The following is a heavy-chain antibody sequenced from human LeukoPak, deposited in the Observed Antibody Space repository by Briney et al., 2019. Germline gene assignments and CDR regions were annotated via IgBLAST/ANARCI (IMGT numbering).Heavy chain of an antibody. D-gene: IGHD6-19*01. J-gene: IGHJ4*02. CDR3: ARGHPSATGYSSGWYFHY. V-gene: IGHV1-46*01. CDR1: GYTFTSYY. CDR2: INPSADST. Sequence: ASVKVSCKASGYTFTSYYIHWVRQAPGQGLEWMGIINPSADSTNYAQKFQGRVTMTRDMSTSTVYMDLSSLTSEDTAVYYCARGHPSATGYSSGWYFHYWGQGTLVIVSS.